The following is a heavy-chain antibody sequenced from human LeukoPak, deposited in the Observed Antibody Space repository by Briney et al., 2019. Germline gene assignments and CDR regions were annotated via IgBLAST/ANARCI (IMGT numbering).Heavy chain of an antibody. CDR3: AKDGTGDIVVVVAARALAFDI. CDR1: GFTFSSYA. D-gene: IGHD2-15*01. J-gene: IGHJ3*02. CDR2: ISGSGGST. Sequence: GGSLRLSCAASGFTFSSYAMSWVRQAPGKGLEWVSAISGSGGSTYYADSVKGRFTISRDNSKNTLYLQMNSLRAEDTAVYYCAKDGTGDIVVVVAARALAFDIWGQGTTVTVSS. V-gene: IGHV3-23*01.